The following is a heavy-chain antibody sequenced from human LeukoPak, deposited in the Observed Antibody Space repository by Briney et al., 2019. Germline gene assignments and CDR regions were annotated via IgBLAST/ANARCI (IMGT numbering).Heavy chain of an antibody. CDR1: GFTLSSYW. CDR2: IKQDGSEK. J-gene: IGHJ3*02. Sequence: GGSLRLSCAASGFTLSSYWMSWVRQAPGKGLEWVANIKQDGSEKYYVDSVKGRFTISRDNAKNSLYLQMNSLRAEDTAVYYCARGFGVATDAFDIWGKGTTVTVSS. V-gene: IGHV3-7*01. CDR3: ARGFGVATDAFDI. D-gene: IGHD2-8*01.